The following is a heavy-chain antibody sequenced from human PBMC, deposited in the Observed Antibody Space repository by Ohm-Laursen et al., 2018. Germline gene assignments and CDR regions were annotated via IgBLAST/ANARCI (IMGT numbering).Heavy chain of an antibody. D-gene: IGHD4-17*01. Sequence: SLRLSCAASGFPFSAYSMNWVRQSPGKGLEWLSYIDASGGTIYYADSVKGRLTISRDNAKNSLYLQMSGMRGEDTAVYYCARGAPFYGGFDYWGQGTLVTVSS. CDR1: GFPFSAYS. J-gene: IGHJ4*02. CDR2: IDASGGTI. CDR3: ARGAPFYGGFDY. V-gene: IGHV3-48*01.